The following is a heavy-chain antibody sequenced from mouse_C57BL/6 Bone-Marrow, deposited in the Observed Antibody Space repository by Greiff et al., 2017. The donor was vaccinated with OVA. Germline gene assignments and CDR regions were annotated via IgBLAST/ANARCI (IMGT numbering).Heavy chain of an antibody. CDR1: GYTFTSYW. CDR2: IYPSDSET. Sequence: QVQLQQPGAELVRPGSSVKLSCKASGYTFTSYWMDWVKQRPGQGLEWIGNIYPSDSETHYNQKFKDKATLTVDKSSSTAYMQRSSLTSEDAAVYYCARGGLGNAMDYWGQGTSVTVSS. CDR3: ARGGLGNAMDY. D-gene: IGHD3-3*01. J-gene: IGHJ4*01. V-gene: IGHV1-61*01.